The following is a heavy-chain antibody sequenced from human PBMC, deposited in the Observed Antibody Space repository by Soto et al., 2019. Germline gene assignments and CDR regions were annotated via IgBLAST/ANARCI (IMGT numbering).Heavy chain of an antibody. Sequence: QVQLVQSGAEVKKPGASVKVSCKASGYTFTSYDVNWVRLAPGQGLEWMGWMNPNSGSTDYAQKFQGRVTMTRTISISTAYMELSSLRSEDTAVYYCASRVGATSFDFDYWDQGTLVTVSS. V-gene: IGHV1-8*01. CDR1: GYTFTSYD. D-gene: IGHD1-26*01. CDR2: MNPNSGST. CDR3: ASRVGATSFDFDY. J-gene: IGHJ4*02.